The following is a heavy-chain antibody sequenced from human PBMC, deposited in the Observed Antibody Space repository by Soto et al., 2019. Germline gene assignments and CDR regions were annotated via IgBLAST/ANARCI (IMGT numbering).Heavy chain of an antibody. CDR1: GFTFSSYG. J-gene: IGHJ6*02. Sequence: QVQLVESGGGVVQPGRSLRLSCAASGFTFSSYGMHWVRQAPGKGLEWVAVISYDGSNKYYADSVKGRFTISRDNSKNTLYLQMNSLRAEDTAVYYCAKDVAGGSYYYYGMDVWGQGTTVTVSS. D-gene: IGHD3-16*01. V-gene: IGHV3-30*18. CDR2: ISYDGSNK. CDR3: AKDVAGGSYYYYGMDV.